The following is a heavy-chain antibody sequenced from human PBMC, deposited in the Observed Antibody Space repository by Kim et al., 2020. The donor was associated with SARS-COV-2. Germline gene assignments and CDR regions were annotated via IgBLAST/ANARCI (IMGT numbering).Heavy chain of an antibody. D-gene: IGHD1-26*01. Sequence: YYADSVKGRFTISRDNSKNTLYLQMNSLRAEDTAVYYCALETLGQWELLVWGQGTLVTVSS. J-gene: IGHJ4*02. V-gene: IGHV3-30*02. CDR3: ALETLGQWELLV.